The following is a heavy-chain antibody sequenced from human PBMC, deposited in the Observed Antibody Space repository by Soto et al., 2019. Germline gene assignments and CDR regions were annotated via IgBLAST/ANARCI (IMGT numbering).Heavy chain of an antibody. V-gene: IGHV4-59*01. Sequence: SETLSRTCTVSGGSLSNYYWTWIRQSPGKGLEWIGYVYFSGNANYNPSLKSRVTISIDTSKNQFSLSLASVTAADTAFYYCGSVRPSGYVLSWGQGTLVTVSS. D-gene: IGHD6-25*01. CDR2: VYFSGNA. CDR3: GSVRPSGYVLS. CDR1: GGSLSNYY. J-gene: IGHJ5*02.